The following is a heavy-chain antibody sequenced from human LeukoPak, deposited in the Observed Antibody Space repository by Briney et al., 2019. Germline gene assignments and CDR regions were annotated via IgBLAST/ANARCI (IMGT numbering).Heavy chain of an antibody. Sequence: ASVKVSWRASGYTFTDYYMHWVRQAPGQGLEWMGWINLNSGDTRYAQKFQGGVTMTRDTSVSTAYMEVIRLRSDDTALYYCARDSAADRENAFGIWGQGTMVTVSS. CDR1: GYTFTDYY. CDR3: ARDSAADRENAFGI. D-gene: IGHD1-26*01. V-gene: IGHV1-2*02. J-gene: IGHJ3*02. CDR2: INLNSGDT.